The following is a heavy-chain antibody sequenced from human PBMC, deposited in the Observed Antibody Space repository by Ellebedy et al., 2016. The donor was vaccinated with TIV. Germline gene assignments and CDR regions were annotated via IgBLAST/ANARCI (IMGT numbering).Heavy chain of an antibody. CDR3: ARDLGEMATITRAFDI. V-gene: IGHV4-59*12. CDR2: IYYSGST. Sequence: MPSETLSLTCTVSGGSISSYYWSWIRQPPGKGLEWIGYIYYSGSTNYNPSLKSRVTISVDTSKNQFSLKLSSVTAADTAVYYCARDLGEMATITRAFDIWGQGTMVTVSS. D-gene: IGHD5-24*01. CDR1: GGSISSYY. J-gene: IGHJ3*02.